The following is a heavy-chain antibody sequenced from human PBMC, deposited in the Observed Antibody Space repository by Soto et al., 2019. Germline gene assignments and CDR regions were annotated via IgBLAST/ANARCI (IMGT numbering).Heavy chain of an antibody. D-gene: IGHD3-9*01. CDR1: GFTFSSYG. Sequence: GGSLRLSCAASGFTFSSYGMHWVRQAPGKGLEWVAVISYDGSNKYYADSVKGRFTISRDNSKNTLYLQMNSLRAEDTAVYYCAKDKSGTYYDILTGYFSQNYFDYWGQGTLVTVSS. CDR2: ISYDGSNK. CDR3: AKDKSGTYYDILTGYFSQNYFDY. J-gene: IGHJ4*02. V-gene: IGHV3-30*18.